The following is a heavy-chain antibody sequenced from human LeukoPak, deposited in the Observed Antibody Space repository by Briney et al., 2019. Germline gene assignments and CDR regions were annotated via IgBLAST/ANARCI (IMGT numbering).Heavy chain of an antibody. CDR1: GYTFTGYY. V-gene: IGHV1-2*02. J-gene: IGHJ4*02. CDR3: ARDRCSGGTCYSGFDY. Sequence: ASVKVSCKACGYTFTGYYMHWVRQAPGQGLEWMGWINPNSGGTNYAQKFQGRVTMTRDTSISTAYMELSRLRSDDTAVYFCARDRCSGGTCYSGFDYWGQGTLVTVSS. D-gene: IGHD2-15*01. CDR2: INPNSGGT.